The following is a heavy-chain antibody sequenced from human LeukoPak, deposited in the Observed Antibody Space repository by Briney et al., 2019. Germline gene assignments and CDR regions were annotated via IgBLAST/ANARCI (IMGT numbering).Heavy chain of an antibody. J-gene: IGHJ4*02. D-gene: IGHD6-6*01. V-gene: IGHV4-39*07. CDR3: ARGSIAARQTTRYFDY. Sequence: SETLSLTCAVYGGSFSSYYWGWIRQPPGKGLEWIGSIYYSGSTYYNPSLKSRVTISVDTSKNRFSLKLSSVTAADTAVYYCARGSIAARQTTRYFDYWGQGTLVTVSS. CDR2: IYYSGST. CDR1: GGSFSSYY.